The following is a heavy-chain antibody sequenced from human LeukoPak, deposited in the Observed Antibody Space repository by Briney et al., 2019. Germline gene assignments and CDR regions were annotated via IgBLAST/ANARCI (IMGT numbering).Heavy chain of an antibody. CDR2: INPNSGGT. CDR3: ARGLPRVAAAGARGMFFQH. D-gene: IGHD6-13*01. V-gene: IGHV1-2*02. CDR1: GYTFTSYY. Sequence: ASVKVSCKASGYTFTSYYMHWVRQAPGQGLEWMGWINPNSGGTNYAQKFQGRVTMTRDTSISTAYMELSRLRSDDTAVYYCARGLPRVAAAGARGMFFQHWGQGTLVTVSS. J-gene: IGHJ1*01.